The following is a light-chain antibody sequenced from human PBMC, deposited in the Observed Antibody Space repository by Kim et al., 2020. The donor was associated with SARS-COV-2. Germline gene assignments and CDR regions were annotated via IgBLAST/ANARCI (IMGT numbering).Light chain of an antibody. CDR2: SAS. CDR3: QQSYSMPWT. Sequence: ASVRDRVTITCLASQSVSTYIKWFQQRPGKAPKLLIYSASTLQTGVSARFSGTGTGTEFTLTISSLQPEDFATYYCQQSYSMPWTFGLGTKVDIK. J-gene: IGKJ1*01. CDR1: QSVSTY. V-gene: IGKV1-39*01.